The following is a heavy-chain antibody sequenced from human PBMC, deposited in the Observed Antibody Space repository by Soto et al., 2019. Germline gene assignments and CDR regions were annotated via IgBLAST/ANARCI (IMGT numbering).Heavy chain of an antibody. V-gene: IGHV1-3*01. J-gene: IGHJ5*02. Sequence: ASVKVSCKASGYTFTKYTIHWVRQAPGQRPEWMGWINAGNGNSRYSQKFQGRVTFTRDTSASTAYMELSRLRSDDTAVYYCARAHHPYCSGGSCYQNWFDPWGQGTLVTVSS. CDR1: GYTFTKYT. CDR2: INAGNGNS. CDR3: ARAHHPYCSGGSCYQNWFDP. D-gene: IGHD2-15*01.